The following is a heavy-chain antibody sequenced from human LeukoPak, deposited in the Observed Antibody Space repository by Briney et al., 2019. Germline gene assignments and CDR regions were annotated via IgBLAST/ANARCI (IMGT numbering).Heavy chain of an antibody. J-gene: IGHJ4*02. Sequence: GGSLRLSCAASGFTFSSYSMSWVRQAPGKGLEWVSSISSSSSYIYYVDSVKGRFTISRDNAKSSLYLQMNSLRAEDTAVYYCARADTYYYDSRGYYTFDYWGQGTLVTVSS. CDR3: ARADTYYYDSRGYYTFDY. CDR2: ISSSSSYI. V-gene: IGHV3-21*01. CDR1: GFTFSSYS. D-gene: IGHD3-22*01.